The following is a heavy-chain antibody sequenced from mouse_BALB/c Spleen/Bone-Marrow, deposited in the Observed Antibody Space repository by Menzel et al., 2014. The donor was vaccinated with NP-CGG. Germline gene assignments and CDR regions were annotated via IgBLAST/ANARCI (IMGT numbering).Heavy chain of an antibody. J-gene: IGHJ3*01. V-gene: IGHV1-77*01. D-gene: IGHD2-4*01. CDR3: ARKGIYYDKGVSFAY. CDR2: IYPGSGST. Sequence: QVQLKESGPELVKPGASVKMSCKASGYTFTDYVISWVKQRTGQGLEWIGEIYPGSGSTYYNERFKGKATLTADKSSNTAYMQLSSLTSEDSAVYFCARKGIYYDKGVSFAYWGQGTLVTVSA. CDR1: GYTFTDYV.